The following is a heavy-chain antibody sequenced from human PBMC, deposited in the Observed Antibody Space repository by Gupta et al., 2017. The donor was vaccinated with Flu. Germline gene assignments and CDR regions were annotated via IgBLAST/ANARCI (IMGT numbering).Heavy chain of an antibody. CDR2: IKTEESGVAT. D-gene: IGHD6-19*01. Sequence: VQSGGGLAKPGGSVRLSCLASNSTLKTIWVNWVRLAPGKGLEWIGRIKTEESGVATDYAAFVQGRLKISRDVSTDSRFLDILEVRSEDTGTYFCATGSLTQDNWGQGTVVVVSS. CDR3: ATGSLTQDN. J-gene: IGHJ4*02. CDR1: NSTLKTIW. V-gene: IGHV3-15*07.